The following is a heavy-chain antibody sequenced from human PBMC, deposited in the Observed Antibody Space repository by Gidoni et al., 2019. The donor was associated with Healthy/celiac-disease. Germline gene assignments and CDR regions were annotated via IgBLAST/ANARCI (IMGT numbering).Heavy chain of an antibody. Sequence: QVQLQQWGAGLLKPSETLSLTCAVYGGSFSGYYWSWIRQPPGKGLEWIGEINHSGSTNYNPSLKSRVTISVDTSKNQFSLKLSSVTAADTAVYYCARGGYSYVRGAAYWGQGTLVTVSS. V-gene: IGHV4-34*01. CDR3: ARGGYSYVRGAAY. CDR2: INHSGST. D-gene: IGHD5-18*01. CDR1: GGSFSGYY. J-gene: IGHJ4*02.